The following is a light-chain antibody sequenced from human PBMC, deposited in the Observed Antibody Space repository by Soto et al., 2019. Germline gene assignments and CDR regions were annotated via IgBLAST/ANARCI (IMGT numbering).Light chain of an antibody. CDR1: QSVSDSY. J-gene: IGKJ3*01. CDR2: AS. Sequence: EIVLTQSPGTLSLSPGERATLSCRASQSVSDSYLAWYQQKPGQAPRLLIYASTRATGIPDRFSGSGSETDFTLRISRLEPEDFAVYYCQHYGTSALFGPGTRVDIK. V-gene: IGKV3-20*01. CDR3: QHYGTSAL.